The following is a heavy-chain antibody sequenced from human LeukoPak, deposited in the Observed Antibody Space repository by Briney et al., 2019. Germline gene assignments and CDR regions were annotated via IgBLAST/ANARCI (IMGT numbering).Heavy chain of an antibody. D-gene: IGHD6-19*01. Sequence: SETLSLTCTVSGGSISSYYWNWIRQPPGKGLEWIGHIYYSGNTNYNPSLKSRVTISVDTSKNQFSLKLSSVTAADTAVYYCARLRGVAVAGTPYYYYYYMDVWGKGTTVTVSS. CDR2: IYYSGNT. CDR3: ARLRGVAVAGTPYYYYYYMDV. V-gene: IGHV4-59*01. CDR1: GGSISSYY. J-gene: IGHJ6*03.